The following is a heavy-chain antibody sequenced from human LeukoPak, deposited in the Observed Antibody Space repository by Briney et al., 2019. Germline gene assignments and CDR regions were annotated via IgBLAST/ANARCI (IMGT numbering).Heavy chain of an antibody. Sequence: ASVKVSCKASGYTFTSYDINWVRQATGQGLEWMGWMNPNSGNTGYAQKFQGRVTMTRNTSISTAYMELSSLRSEDTAVYYCARDIGRSGWFSMDVWGKGTTVTISS. CDR2: MNPNSGNT. CDR3: ARDIGRSGWFSMDV. CDR1: GYTFTSYD. J-gene: IGHJ6*04. V-gene: IGHV1-8*01. D-gene: IGHD1-26*01.